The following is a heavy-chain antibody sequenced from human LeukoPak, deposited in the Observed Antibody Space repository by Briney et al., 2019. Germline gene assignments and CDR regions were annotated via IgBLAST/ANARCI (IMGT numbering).Heavy chain of an antibody. CDR1: GFTFDDYA. CDR3: AKASAAAGTGGYFDY. V-gene: IGHV3-9*01. D-gene: IGHD6-13*01. Sequence: PGGSLRLSCAASGFTFDDYAMHWVRQAPGKGLEWVSGISWNSGSIGYADSVKGRFTISRDNAKNSLYLQMNSLRAEDTALYYCAKASAAAGTGGYFDYWGQGTLVTVSS. J-gene: IGHJ4*02. CDR2: ISWNSGSI.